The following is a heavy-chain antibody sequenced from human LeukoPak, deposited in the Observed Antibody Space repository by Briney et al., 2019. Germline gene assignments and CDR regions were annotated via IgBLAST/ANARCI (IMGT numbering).Heavy chain of an antibody. CDR2: INPSGGST. CDR1: GYTFTSYY. CDR3: ARDRTVLRFLEWSPGY. V-gene: IGHV1-46*01. D-gene: IGHD3-3*01. J-gene: IGHJ4*02. Sequence: ASVNVSRKASGYTFTSYYIDWVRQAPGQGLEWMGIINPSGGSTSYAQKFQGRVTMTRDMSTSTVYMELSSLRSEDTAVYYCARDRTVLRFLEWSPGYWGQRTLVTVSS.